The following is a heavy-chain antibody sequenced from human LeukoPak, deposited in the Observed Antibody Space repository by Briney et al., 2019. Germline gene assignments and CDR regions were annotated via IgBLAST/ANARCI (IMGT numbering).Heavy chain of an antibody. CDR3: AKNGGGGMTPVTAPRDFYYYMDV. CDR1: AFTFSSYA. J-gene: IGHJ6*03. CDR2: ISGSDGST. Sequence: GGSLRLSCAASAFTFSSYAMSWVRQAPGKGLEWVSVISGSDGSTYYADSVKGRFTISRDNAKNSLYLQMNSLTAEDTAVYYCAKNGGGGMTPVTAPRDFYYYMDVWGRGTTVTVSS. D-gene: IGHD4-17*01. V-gene: IGHV3-23*01.